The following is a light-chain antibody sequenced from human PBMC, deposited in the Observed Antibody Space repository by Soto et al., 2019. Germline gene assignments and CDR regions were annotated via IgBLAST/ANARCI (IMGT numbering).Light chain of an antibody. Sequence: EIVVTQSPATLSVSPGERATLSCRASQSVGNNFAWYQQKPGQAPRLLIFATSTRATGVPARFSGSGSGTEFTLTISSLQSEDFAVYYVKQYGDWPLTCGGGAKVEIE. J-gene: IGKJ4*01. CDR2: ATS. CDR3: KQYGDWPLT. V-gene: IGKV3-15*01. CDR1: QSVGNN.